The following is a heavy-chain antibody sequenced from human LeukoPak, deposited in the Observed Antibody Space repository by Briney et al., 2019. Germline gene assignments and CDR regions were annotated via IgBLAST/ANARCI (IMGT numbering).Heavy chain of an antibody. CDR1: GGSFSGYY. D-gene: IGHD2-21*02. V-gene: IGHV4-34*01. J-gene: IGHJ3*02. CDR2: INHSGST. CDR3: ARDCGGDCDAFDI. Sequence: PSETLSLTCAVYGGSFSGYYWSWIRQPPGKGLEWIGEINHSGSTNYNPSLKSRVTISVDTSKNQFSLKLSSVTAADTAVYYCARDCGGDCDAFDIWGQGTMVTVSS.